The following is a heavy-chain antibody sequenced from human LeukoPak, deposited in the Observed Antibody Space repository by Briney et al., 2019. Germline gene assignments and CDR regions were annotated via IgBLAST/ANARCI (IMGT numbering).Heavy chain of an antibody. J-gene: IGHJ4*02. CDR3: AKDAYDILTGYLDY. V-gene: IGHV3-43*02. D-gene: IGHD3-9*01. CDR1: GYTFDDYA. CDR2: ISGDGGST. Sequence: PGGSLRLSCAASGYTFDDYAMHWLRHATGKGLEWVSLISGDGGSTYYADSVKGRFTISRDNSKNSLYLQMNSLRTEDTALYYCAKDAYDILTGYLDYWGQGTLVTVSS.